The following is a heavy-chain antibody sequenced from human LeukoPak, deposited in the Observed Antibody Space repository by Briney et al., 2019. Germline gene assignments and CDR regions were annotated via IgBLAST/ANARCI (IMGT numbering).Heavy chain of an antibody. V-gene: IGHV4-61*02. D-gene: IGHD3-10*01. CDR3: AREMGGWGSWRVFDY. Sequence: SETLSLTCTVSGGSISSGSYYWGWIRQPAGKGLEWIGRIYTSGSTNYNPSLKSRVTISVDTSKNQFSLKLSSVTAADTAVYYCAREMGGWGSWRVFDYWGQGTLVTASS. CDR2: IYTSGST. CDR1: GGSISSGSYY. J-gene: IGHJ4*02.